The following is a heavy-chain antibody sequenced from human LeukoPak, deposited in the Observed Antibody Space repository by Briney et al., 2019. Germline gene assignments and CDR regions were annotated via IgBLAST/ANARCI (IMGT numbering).Heavy chain of an antibody. J-gene: IGHJ6*02. CDR2: ISYDGSNK. Sequence: PGRSLRLSCAASGFTFSSYPMHWVRQAPGKGLEWVAVISYDGSNKYYADSVRGRFTISRDNSKNTLYLQMNSLRAEDTAVYYCARALRYFDWLLPMDVWGQGTTVTVSS. CDR3: ARALRYFDWLLPMDV. CDR1: GFTFSSYP. V-gene: IGHV3-30-3*01. D-gene: IGHD3-9*01.